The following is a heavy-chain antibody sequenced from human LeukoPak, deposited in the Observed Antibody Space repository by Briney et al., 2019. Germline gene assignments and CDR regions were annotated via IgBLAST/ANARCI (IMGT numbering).Heavy chain of an antibody. D-gene: IGHD1-26*01. Sequence: ASVKVSCKASGYTFTSYGISWVRQAPGQGLEWMGWISAYNGDTNYVQKLQGTVTMTTDTSTTTAYMELRSLRSDDTAVYYCARGLAVGATFQHWGQGTLVTVSS. J-gene: IGHJ1*01. CDR3: ARGLAVGATFQH. V-gene: IGHV1-18*01. CDR1: GYTFTSYG. CDR2: ISAYNGDT.